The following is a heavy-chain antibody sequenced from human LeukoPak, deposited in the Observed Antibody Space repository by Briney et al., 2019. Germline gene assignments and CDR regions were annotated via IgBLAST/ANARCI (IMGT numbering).Heavy chain of an antibody. CDR1: GFPFSSYA. D-gene: IGHD2-15*01. Sequence: GGSLRLSCSASGFPFSSYAMHWVRQAPGKGLEYVSAISDSGGSTYYADSVKGRFTISRDNSKNTLYLQMSSPRAEDTAVYFCVRGYSFGPYGMDVWGQGTTVTVS. J-gene: IGHJ6*02. CDR2: ISDSGGST. V-gene: IGHV3-64D*09. CDR3: VRGYSFGPYGMDV.